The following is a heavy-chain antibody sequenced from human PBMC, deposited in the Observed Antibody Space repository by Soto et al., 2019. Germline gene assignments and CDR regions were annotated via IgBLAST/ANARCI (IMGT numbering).Heavy chain of an antibody. J-gene: IGHJ4*02. CDR3: TRQLYCSSSSCYRAIDY. CDR1: GYSFTTYW. Sequence: PGESLKISCQGYGYSFTTYWIGWVRQTPGKGLEWMGIIYPGDSDTRYSPSFQGQVTMSADKSINTAYLQWSSLKASDTAIYYCTRQLYCSSSSCYRAIDYWGQGTLVTVSS. D-gene: IGHD2-2*01. CDR2: IYPGDSDT. V-gene: IGHV5-51*01.